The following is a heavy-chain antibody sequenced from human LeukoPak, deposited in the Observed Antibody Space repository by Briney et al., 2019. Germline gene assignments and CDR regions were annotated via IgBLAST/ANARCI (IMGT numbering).Heavy chain of an antibody. V-gene: IGHV5-10-1*01. CDR1: GYSFTSYW. J-gene: IGHJ4*02. D-gene: IGHD3-16*01. Sequence: ESLNISCKGPGYSFTSYWISWVRHMPGKSLEWMVRIDPIVSYTNYIPSFQGHVTISADKSISTAYLQWTSLTASDTAVYYCARVHRGGADWGQGTLVTVSS. CDR3: ARVHRGGAD. CDR2: IDPIVSYT.